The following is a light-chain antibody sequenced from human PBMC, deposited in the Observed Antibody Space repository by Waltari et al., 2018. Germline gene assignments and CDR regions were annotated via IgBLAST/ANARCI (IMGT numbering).Light chain of an antibody. CDR2: GAS. Sequence: EIVMTQSPATLSVSPGERATLSCRARQSVSSNLAWYQQKPGQAPRLLSYGASTRATVIPARFSGSGSGTEFTLTISSLQSEDFAVYYCQQYNNWPLTFGGGTKVEIK. J-gene: IGKJ4*01. CDR3: QQYNNWPLT. V-gene: IGKV3-15*01. CDR1: QSVSSN.